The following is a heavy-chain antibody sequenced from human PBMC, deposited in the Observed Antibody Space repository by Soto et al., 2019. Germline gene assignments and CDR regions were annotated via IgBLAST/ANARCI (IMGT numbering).Heavy chain of an antibody. D-gene: IGHD3-22*01. CDR1: GGSISSYY. V-gene: IGHV4-59*08. Sequence: SETLSLTCTVSGGSISSYYWSWIRQPPGKGLEWIGYIYNSGSTNYNPSLKSRVTIPVDTSKNQFSLKLSSVTAADTAVYYCARHRVYESSSYYRNWFXPWSQGTLVTVSS. CDR2: IYNSGST. CDR3: ARHRVYESSSYYRNWFXP. J-gene: IGHJ5*02.